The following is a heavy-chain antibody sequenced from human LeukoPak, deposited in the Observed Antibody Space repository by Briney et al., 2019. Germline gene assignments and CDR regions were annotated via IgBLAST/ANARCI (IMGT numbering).Heavy chain of an antibody. CDR2: INHSGST. CDR3: ATLGEYYDSSGYYYN. D-gene: IGHD3-22*01. V-gene: IGHV4-34*01. CDR1: GGSFSGYY. Sequence: SETLSLTCAVYGGSFSGYYWCWIRQPPGKGLEWIGEINHSGSTYYNPSLKSRVTISVDSSKNQFSLKLTSVTAADTAVYYCATLGEYYDSSGYYYNWGQGTLVTVSS. J-gene: IGHJ4*02.